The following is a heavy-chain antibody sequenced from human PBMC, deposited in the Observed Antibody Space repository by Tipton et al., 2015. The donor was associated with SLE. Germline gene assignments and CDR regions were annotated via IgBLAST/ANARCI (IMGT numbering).Heavy chain of an antibody. J-gene: IGHJ4*02. CDR1: GGSISSSSYY. CDR3: ARDGYSSSLGY. V-gene: IGHV4-39*07. Sequence: TLSLTCTVSGGSISSSSYYWGWIRQPPGKGLEWIGSIYYSGSTYYNPSLKSRVTISVDTSKNQSSLKLSSVTAADTAVYYCARDGYSSSLGYWGQGTLVTVSS. D-gene: IGHD6-6*01. CDR2: IYYSGST.